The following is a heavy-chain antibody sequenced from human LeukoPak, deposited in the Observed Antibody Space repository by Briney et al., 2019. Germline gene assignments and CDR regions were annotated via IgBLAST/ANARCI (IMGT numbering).Heavy chain of an antibody. V-gene: IGHV3-23*01. CDR1: GFTFSSYA. J-gene: IGHJ3*02. D-gene: IGHD3-22*01. CDR3: AKLPVDNFYDSYAFDI. Sequence: GGSLRLSYAASGFTFSSYAMSWVRQAPGKGLEWVSAISGSGGSTYYADSVKGRFTISRDNSKNTLYLQMNSLRAEDTAVYYCAKLPVDNFYDSYAFDIWGQGTMVTVSS. CDR2: ISGSGGST.